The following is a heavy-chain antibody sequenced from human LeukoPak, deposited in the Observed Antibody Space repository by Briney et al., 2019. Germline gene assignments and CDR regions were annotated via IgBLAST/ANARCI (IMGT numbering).Heavy chain of an antibody. CDR2: IYTSGST. V-gene: IGHV4-61*09. J-gene: IGHJ4*02. Sequence: SETLSLTCTVSGGSISSGNYYWSWIRQPAGKGLEWIGHIYTSGSTNYNPSLKSRVTISVDTSKNQFSLKLSSVPAADTAVYYCAREGYDSLWGQGTLVTVSS. CDR3: AREGYDSL. CDR1: GGSISSGNYY. D-gene: IGHD3-3*01.